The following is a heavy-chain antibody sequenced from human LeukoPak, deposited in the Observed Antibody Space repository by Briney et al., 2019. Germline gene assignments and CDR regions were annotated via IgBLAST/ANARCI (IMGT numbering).Heavy chain of an antibody. J-gene: IGHJ3*02. V-gene: IGHV1-2*06. D-gene: IGHD5-24*01. Sequence: ASVKVSCKASGYTFTGYYMQWVRQAPGQGLEWMGRINPNTGGTNYAQKFQGRLTMTRDTSISTGYMELSRLRSDDTAVYYCARVGDGLNDAFDIWGQGTMVTVSS. CDR2: INPNTGGT. CDR1: GYTFTGYY. CDR3: ARVGDGLNDAFDI.